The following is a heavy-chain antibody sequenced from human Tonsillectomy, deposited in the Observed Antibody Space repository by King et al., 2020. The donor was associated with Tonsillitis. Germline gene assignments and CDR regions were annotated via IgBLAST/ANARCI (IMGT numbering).Heavy chain of an antibody. CDR3: ARHHRLYGMDV. CDR1: GFTFTDYY. V-gene: IGHV3-11*01. CDR2: IGSITTVT. J-gene: IGHJ6*02. Sequence: VQLVESGGGLVKPGASLRLSCAASGFTFTDYYMSWIRQAPGKGLEWVAHIGSITTVTYYADSLKGRFTLSRDNAKNSVSLQMNSLRVEDTAVYFCARHHRLYGMDVWGQGTTVTDSS.